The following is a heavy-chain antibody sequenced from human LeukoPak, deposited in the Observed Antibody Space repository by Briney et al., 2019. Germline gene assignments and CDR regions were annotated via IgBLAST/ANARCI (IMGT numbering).Heavy chain of an antibody. Sequence: ASVKVSCKASGYTFTSYGISWVRQAPGQGLEWMGWISAYNGNTNYAQKLQGRVTMTTGTSTSTAYMELRSLRSDDTTVYYCARVGYYYGSGSYYNEYYYYGMDVWGQGTTVTVSS. J-gene: IGHJ6*02. V-gene: IGHV1-18*01. CDR2: ISAYNGNT. CDR3: ARVGYYYGSGSYYNEYYYYGMDV. D-gene: IGHD3-10*01. CDR1: GYTFTSYG.